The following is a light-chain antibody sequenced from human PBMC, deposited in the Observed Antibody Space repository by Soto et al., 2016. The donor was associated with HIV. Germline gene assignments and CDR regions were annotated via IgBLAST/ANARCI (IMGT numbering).Light chain of an antibody. V-gene: IGLV3-1*01. CDR3: QAWDSSTVV. Sequence: SYELTQPSSVSVSPGQTATITCSGDKLGDNYVCWYQRTPGQSPVLVIYQDNKRPSGIPERFSGSNSGNTATLTISGTQAMDEADYYCQAWDSSTVVFGGGTKLTVL. CDR1: KLGDNY. CDR2: QDN. J-gene: IGLJ2*01.